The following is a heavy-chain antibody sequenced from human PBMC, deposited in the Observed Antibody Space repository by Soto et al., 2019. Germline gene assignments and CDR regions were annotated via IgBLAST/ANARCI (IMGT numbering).Heavy chain of an antibody. CDR1: GFTFSSYS. CDR3: ARNYGDYALYYFDY. Sequence: LSCAASGFTFSSYSMNWVRQAPGKGLEWVSYISSSSTIYYADSVKGRFTISRDNAKNSLYLQMNSLRDEDTAVYYCARNYGDYALYYFDYWGQGTLVTGSS. CDR2: ISSSSTI. J-gene: IGHJ4*02. D-gene: IGHD4-17*01. V-gene: IGHV3-48*02.